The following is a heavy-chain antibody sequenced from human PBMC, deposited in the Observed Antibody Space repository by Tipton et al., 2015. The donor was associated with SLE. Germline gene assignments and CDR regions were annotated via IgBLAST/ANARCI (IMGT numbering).Heavy chain of an antibody. CDR2: IKEDGSEK. CDR3: ARTGY. V-gene: IGHV3-7*03. J-gene: IGHJ4*02. CDR1: GFTFSSYA. D-gene: IGHD1-14*01. Sequence: SLRFSCAASGFTFSSYAMSWVRQAPGKGLEWVANIKEDGSEKYYVDSVKGRFTISRDNARNSLYLQMNSLRAEDTAVYYCARTGYWGQGALVTVSS.